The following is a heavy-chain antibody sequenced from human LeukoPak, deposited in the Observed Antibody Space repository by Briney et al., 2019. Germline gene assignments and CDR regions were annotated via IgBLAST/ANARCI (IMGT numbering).Heavy chain of an antibody. CDR1: GGTFSSYA. CDR3: ARDCCSSTSCYYDY. J-gene: IGHJ4*02. D-gene: IGHD2-2*01. V-gene: IGHV1-69*04. CDR2: TIPILGIA. Sequence: SVKVSCKASGGTFSSYAISWVRQAPGQGLEWMGRTIPILGIANYAQKFQGRVTITADKSTSTAYMELSSLRSEDTAVYCCARDCCSSTSCYYDYWGQGTLVTVSS.